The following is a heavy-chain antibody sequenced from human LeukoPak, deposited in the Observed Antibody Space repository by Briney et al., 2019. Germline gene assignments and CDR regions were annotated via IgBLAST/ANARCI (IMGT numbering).Heavy chain of an antibody. Sequence: SQTLSLTCTVSGGSISSGDYYWSWIRQPPGKGLEWIGEVNYSGSTNYHPSLKSRVSISVDASENQFSLELNSVTAADTAVYYCARGRAGAVVAGESDFDYWGQGILVTVSS. J-gene: IGHJ4*02. CDR3: ARGRAGAVVAGESDFDY. CDR2: VNYSGST. CDR1: GGSISSGDYY. D-gene: IGHD6-19*01. V-gene: IGHV4-30-4*01.